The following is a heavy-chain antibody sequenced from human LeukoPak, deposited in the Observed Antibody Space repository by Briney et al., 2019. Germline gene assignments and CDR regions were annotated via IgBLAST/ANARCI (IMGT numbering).Heavy chain of an antibody. CDR1: GYTFSSYG. V-gene: IGHV1-18*01. CDR3: ARARDSSGYYYYYYGMDV. J-gene: IGHJ6*02. Sequence: ASVKVSCKASGYTFSSYGVSWVRQAPGQGLEWMGWISAYNGNTKYAQKFQGRVTITADESTSTAYMELSSLRSEDTAVYYCARARDSSGYYYYYYGMDVWGQGTTVTVSS. CDR2: ISAYNGNT. D-gene: IGHD3-22*01.